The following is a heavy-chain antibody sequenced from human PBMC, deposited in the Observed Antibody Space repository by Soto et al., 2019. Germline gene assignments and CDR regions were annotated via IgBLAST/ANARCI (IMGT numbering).Heavy chain of an antibody. CDR2: ILYTGNT. D-gene: IGHD2-21*02. CDR3: ARQRTSVVTQAYFDV. J-gene: IGHJ4*02. V-gene: IGHV4-61*08. CDR1: GGSVSSGDYY. Sequence: PSETLSLTCTVSGGSVSSGDYYWSWIRQPPGKGLEWLGYILYTGNTNYNPSLKSRVTMSVDTSKNQVSLKLSAVTAADTALYFCARQRTSVVTQAYFDVWGPGSLVTVS.